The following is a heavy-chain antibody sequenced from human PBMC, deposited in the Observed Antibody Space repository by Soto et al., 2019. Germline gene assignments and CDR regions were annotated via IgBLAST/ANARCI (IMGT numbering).Heavy chain of an antibody. D-gene: IGHD6-6*01. CDR1: GGSFSGHY. CDR3: ARAAPHFDY. CDR2: INHSGST. J-gene: IGHJ4*02. Sequence: QVQLQQWGAGLLKPSETLSLTCAVYGGSFSGHYWSWIRQPPGKGLEWIGEINHSGSTNYNPSLKSRVTTSVDTSKNQFSLKLSSVTAADTAVYYCARAAPHFDYWGQGTLVTVSS. V-gene: IGHV4-34*01.